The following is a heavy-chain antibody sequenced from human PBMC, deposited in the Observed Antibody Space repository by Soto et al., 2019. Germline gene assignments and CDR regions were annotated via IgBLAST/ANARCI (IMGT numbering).Heavy chain of an antibody. J-gene: IGHJ6*02. V-gene: IGHV4-4*02. CDR1: SASIDTTIW. CDR3: ARRTWGMDV. CDR2: IFHSGNP. Sequence: QVQLQASGPGLVKPSGTLSLTCAVSSASIDTTIWGSWVCQTPGKGLERIGEIFHSGNPYHNPSRASRVTISVDTSQNQFSLNLRSVTAADTAVYYCARRTWGMDVWGQGTTVTVSS. D-gene: IGHD2-8*01.